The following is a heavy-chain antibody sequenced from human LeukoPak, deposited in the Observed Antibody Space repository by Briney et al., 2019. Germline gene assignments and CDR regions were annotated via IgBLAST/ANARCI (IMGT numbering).Heavy chain of an antibody. CDR3: AGKYYYDSGGYYYVDY. J-gene: IGHJ4*02. V-gene: IGHV4-38-2*02. CDR1: GYSISSGYF. Sequence: SETLSLTCTVSGYSISSGYFWGWIRQPPGKGLEWIGSIYHSGSTYYNPSLESRLTISLDTSKNQFSLKLSSVTAADTAVYYCAGKYYYDSGGYYYVDYWGQGTLVTVSS. D-gene: IGHD3-22*01. CDR2: IYHSGST.